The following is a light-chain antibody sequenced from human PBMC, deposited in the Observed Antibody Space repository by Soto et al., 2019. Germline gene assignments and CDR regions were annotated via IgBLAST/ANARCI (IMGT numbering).Light chain of an antibody. CDR2: GAS. CDR3: QQYGSSPWT. V-gene: IGKV3-20*01. CDR1: QSVSSTY. Sequence: EIVLTQSPGTLSLSPGQRASLSCRASQSVSSTYLAWYQQKAGQGTTLLIYGASTRATGIPARFSGSGSGTDFTLTISSLEPEDFAVYYCQQYGSSPWTFGQGTKVEV. J-gene: IGKJ1*01.